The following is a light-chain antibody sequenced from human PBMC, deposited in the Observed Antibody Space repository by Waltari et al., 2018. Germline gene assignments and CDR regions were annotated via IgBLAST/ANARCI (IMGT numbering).Light chain of an antibody. CDR2: GAT. CDR1: HTISTN. Sequence: EIVLTQSPATLSVSPGERASLSCRASHTISTNLAWYQQKPGQAPRLLMYGATTRATGIPARFSGSGSGTEFTLTISSLQSEDFGVYYCQQYHNWRTFGQGTRVEVK. J-gene: IGKJ1*01. CDR3: QQYHNWRT. V-gene: IGKV3-15*01.